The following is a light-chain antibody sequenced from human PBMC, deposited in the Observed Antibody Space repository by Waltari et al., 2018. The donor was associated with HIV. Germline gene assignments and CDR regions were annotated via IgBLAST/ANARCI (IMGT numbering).Light chain of an antibody. Sequence: AIQMTQSPSSLSASVGNRFTITFRASQGIRNDLGWYKQKPGKAPKRLIYAASSLQSWVPSRFSGSGSGTDFTLTISSLQPEDFATYYCLHDYNYPYTFGQGTKLEIK. V-gene: IGKV1-6*01. CDR2: AAS. CDR1: QGIRND. CDR3: LHDYNYPYT. J-gene: IGKJ2*01.